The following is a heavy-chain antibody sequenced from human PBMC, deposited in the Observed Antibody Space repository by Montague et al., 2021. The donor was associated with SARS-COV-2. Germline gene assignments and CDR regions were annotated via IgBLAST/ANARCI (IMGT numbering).Heavy chain of an antibody. CDR2: IKQDGSEK. CDR3: ARDRWEGALDYYYYYGMDV. J-gene: IGHJ6*02. D-gene: IGHD1-26*01. V-gene: IGHV3-7*01. Sequence: SLRLSCAASGFTFSSYWMSWVRQAPGKGLEWVANIKQDGSEKYYVDSVKGRFTISRDNAKNSLYLQMNSLRAEDTAVYYCARDRWEGALDYYYYYGMDVWGQGTTVTVSS. CDR1: GFTFSSYW.